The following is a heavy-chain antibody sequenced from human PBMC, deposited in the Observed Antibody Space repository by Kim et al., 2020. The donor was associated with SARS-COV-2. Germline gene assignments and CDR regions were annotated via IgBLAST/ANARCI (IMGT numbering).Heavy chain of an antibody. J-gene: IGHJ3*02. CDR3: ARRGATMIVVPNGGAFDI. CDR2: IYYSGST. Sequence: SETLSLTCTVSGGSISSSSYYWGWIRQPPGKGLEWIGSIYYSGSTYYNPSLKSRVTISVDTSKNQFSLKLSSVTAADTAVYYCARRGATMIVVPNGGAFDIWGQGTMVTVSS. V-gene: IGHV4-39*01. D-gene: IGHD3-22*01. CDR1: GGSISSSSYY.